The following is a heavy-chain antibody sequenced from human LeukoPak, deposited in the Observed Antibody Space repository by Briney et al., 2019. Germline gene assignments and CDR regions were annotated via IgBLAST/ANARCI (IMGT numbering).Heavy chain of an antibody. CDR3: ARELGRNFDY. V-gene: IGHV4-39*07. J-gene: IGHJ4*02. Sequence: PSETLSLTCTVSGGSISSSSYYWGWIRQPPGKGLGWIGSIYYSGSTYYNPSLKSRVTISVDTSKNQFSLKLSSVTAADTAVYYCARELGRNFDYWGQGTLVTVSS. CDR1: GGSISSSSYY. D-gene: IGHD7-27*01. CDR2: IYYSGST.